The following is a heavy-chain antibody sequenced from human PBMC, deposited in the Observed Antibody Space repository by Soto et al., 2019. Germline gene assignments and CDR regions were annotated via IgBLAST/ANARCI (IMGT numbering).Heavy chain of an antibody. CDR3: GKDLEAGWDYYDSSGYAFDI. CDR1: GFTFDDYA. Sequence: GGSLRLSCAASGFTFDDYAMHWVRQAPGKGLEWVSGISWNSGSIGYADSVKGRFTISRDNAKNSLYLQMNSLRAEDTALYYCGKDLEAGWDYYDSSGYAFDIWGQGTMVTVSS. J-gene: IGHJ3*02. CDR2: ISWNSGSI. V-gene: IGHV3-9*01. D-gene: IGHD3-22*01.